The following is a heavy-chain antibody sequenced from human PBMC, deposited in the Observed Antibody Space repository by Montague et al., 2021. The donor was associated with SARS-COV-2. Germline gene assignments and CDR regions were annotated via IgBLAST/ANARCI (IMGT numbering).Heavy chain of an antibody. CDR3: ARESGYSSGWRYYYGMDV. V-gene: IGHV4-4*07. Sequence: SETLSLTCTVSGGSISNYYWTWIRQPAGKGLGWIGRLYTSGSTTYNPSLKSRVTMSVDTSKNQFLLNVTSVTAADTAIYYCARESGYSSGWRYYYGMDVWGQGTTVTVS. J-gene: IGHJ6*02. D-gene: IGHD6-19*01. CDR1: GGSISNYY. CDR2: LYTSGST.